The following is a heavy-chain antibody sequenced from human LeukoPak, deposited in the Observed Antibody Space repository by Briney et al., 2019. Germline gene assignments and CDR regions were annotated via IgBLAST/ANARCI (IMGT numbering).Heavy chain of an antibody. V-gene: IGHV4-31*03. J-gene: IGHJ5*02. D-gene: IGHD1-1*01. CDR2: IYYSGST. CDR3: ARGVPPSPTYNWFDP. Sequence: SETLSLTCTVSGGSISSGGYYWSWIRQHPGKGLEWIGYIYYSGSTYYNPSLKSRVTISVDTSKNQFSLKLSSVTAADTAVYYCARGVPPSPTYNWFDPWGQGTLVTVSS. CDR1: GGSISSGGYY.